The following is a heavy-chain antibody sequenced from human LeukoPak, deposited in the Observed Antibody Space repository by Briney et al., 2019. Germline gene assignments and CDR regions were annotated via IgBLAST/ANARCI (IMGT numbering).Heavy chain of an antibody. CDR2: ISWNSGNI. CDR1: GFSFDDYA. Sequence: GGSLRLSCAASGFSFDDYAMHWVRQAPGKGLEWVSGISWNSGNIGYADSVKGRFTISRDNAENSLYLQMNSLRTEDTAVYYCAKDVGYYGSGSSDYFDYWGQGTLVTVSS. CDR3: AKDVGYYGSGSSDYFDY. D-gene: IGHD3-10*01. V-gene: IGHV3-9*01. J-gene: IGHJ4*02.